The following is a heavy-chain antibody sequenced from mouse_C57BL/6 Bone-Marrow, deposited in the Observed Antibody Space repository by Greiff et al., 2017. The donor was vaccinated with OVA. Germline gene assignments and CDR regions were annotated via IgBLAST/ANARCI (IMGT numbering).Heavy chain of an antibody. CDR1: GYTFTSYG. V-gene: IGHV1-81*01. D-gene: IGHD1-1*01. CDR2: IYPRSGNT. J-gene: IGHJ1*03. Sequence: QVQLQQSGAELARPGASVKLSCKASGYTFTSYGISWVKQRTGQGLEWIGEIYPRSGNTYSNEKFKGKATLTADKSSSTAYMELRSLTSEDSAVYFCAGITTVVHFDVWGTGTTVTVSS. CDR3: AGITTVVHFDV.